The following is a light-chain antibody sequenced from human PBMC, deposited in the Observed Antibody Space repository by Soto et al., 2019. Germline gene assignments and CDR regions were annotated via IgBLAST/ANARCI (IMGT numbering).Light chain of an antibody. Sequence: IGVTPSPSSLCSFEIHRVTINFRASQGISSYLAWYQQKPGKAPKLLIYAASTLQSGVPSRFSGSGSGTEFSLTISSLQPDEFATYYCQQYSSHSRFGQGTKVDI. CDR1: QGISSY. J-gene: IGKJ1*01. CDR2: AAS. CDR3: QQYSSHSR. V-gene: IGKV1-8*01.